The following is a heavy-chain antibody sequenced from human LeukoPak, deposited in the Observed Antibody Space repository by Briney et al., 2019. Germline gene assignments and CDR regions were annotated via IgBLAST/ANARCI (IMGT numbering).Heavy chain of an antibody. V-gene: IGHV4-34*01. Sequence: PSETLSLTCAVYVGSFGGYYGGGFRQPPGRGLEWIGEINHSGSTYDNPSLKGRVTISVDTSKNQFSLRLSSVTAADTAVYYCARKEVGATPFDIWGQGTMVTVSS. CDR2: INHSGST. J-gene: IGHJ3*02. CDR3: ARKEVGATPFDI. CDR1: VGSFGGYY. D-gene: IGHD1-26*01.